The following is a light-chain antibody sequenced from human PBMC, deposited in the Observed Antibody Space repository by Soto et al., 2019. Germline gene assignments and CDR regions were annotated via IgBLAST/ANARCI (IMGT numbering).Light chain of an antibody. CDR3: QQYNPYSPWT. Sequence: EVVMTQSPATLSVSPGERATLSCRASQSVTTNMAWYQQKPGQAPRLLIYGASTRATGIPARFSGSGSGTDFTLTISSLQSEDFATYYCQQYNPYSPWTFGQGTKVEIK. CDR2: GAS. J-gene: IGKJ1*01. V-gene: IGKV3-15*01. CDR1: QSVTTN.